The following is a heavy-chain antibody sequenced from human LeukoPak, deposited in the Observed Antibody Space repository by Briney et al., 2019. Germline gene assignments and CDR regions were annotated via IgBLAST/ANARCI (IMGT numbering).Heavy chain of an antibody. J-gene: IGHJ6*03. D-gene: IGHD3-10*01. Sequence: GGSLRLSCAASGFTFSSYSMNWVRQAPGKGLVWVSRINSDGSSTSYADSVKGRFTISRDNAKNTLYLQMNSLRAEDTAVYYCARVGGITLALAPSPFPDYNYYYMDVWGKGTTVTVSS. CDR3: ARVGGITLALAPSPFPDYNYYYMDV. CDR2: INSDGSST. CDR1: GFTFSSYS. V-gene: IGHV3-74*01.